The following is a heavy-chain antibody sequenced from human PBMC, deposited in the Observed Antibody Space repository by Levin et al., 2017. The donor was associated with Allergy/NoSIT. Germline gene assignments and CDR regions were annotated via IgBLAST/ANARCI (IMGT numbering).Heavy chain of an antibody. D-gene: IGHD5/OR15-5a*01. CDR1: CGSVSSGTYY. J-gene: IGHJ6*02. V-gene: IGHV4-61*01. CDR2: INYRGVT. CDR3: ARNRIIVSGGNDYYYGMDV. Sequence: SQTLSLTCSVSCGSVSSGTYYWSWIRRPPGKGLEWIGYINYRGVTKYNPSLKSRVTISVDTSKNEFSLKVTSVTAADTAVYYCARNRIIVSGGNDYYYGMDVWGQGTTVTVSS.